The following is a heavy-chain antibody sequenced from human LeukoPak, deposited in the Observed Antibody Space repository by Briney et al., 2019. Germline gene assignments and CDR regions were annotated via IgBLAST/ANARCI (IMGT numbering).Heavy chain of an antibody. V-gene: IGHV3-53*01. CDR1: GSSVSSNY. CDR2: IYSGGST. CDR3: GRVMSSSSYYMEV. Sequence: GGSLRLSCAASGSSVSSNYMTWVRQAPGKGLEWVSFIYSGGSTDYADSVKGRFTISRDNSKNTLYLQMNSLRAEDTAVYYCGRVMSSSSYYMEVWGKGTTVIVSS. J-gene: IGHJ6*03. D-gene: IGHD6-6*01.